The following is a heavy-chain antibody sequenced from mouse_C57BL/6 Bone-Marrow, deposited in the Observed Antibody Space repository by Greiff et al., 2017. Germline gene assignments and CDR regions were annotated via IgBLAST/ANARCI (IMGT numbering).Heavy chain of an antibody. D-gene: IGHD2-4*01. Sequence: VQLQQSGAELVRPGASVKLSCTASGFNIKDDYMHWVKQRPEQGLEWIGWIDPENGDTEYASKFQGKATITADTSSNTAYLQLSSLTSEDTAVYYCTKGDYGDYWGQGTTLTVSS. V-gene: IGHV14-4*01. CDR2: IDPENGDT. J-gene: IGHJ2*01. CDR1: GFNIKDDY. CDR3: TKGDYGDY.